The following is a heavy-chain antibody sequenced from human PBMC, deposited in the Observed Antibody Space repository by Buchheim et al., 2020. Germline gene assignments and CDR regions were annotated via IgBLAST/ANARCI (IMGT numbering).Heavy chain of an antibody. CDR2: IYYSGST. CDR3: ARGAYYDILTGPPYYYYYYGMDV. D-gene: IGHD3-9*01. CDR1: GGSISSYY. V-gene: IGHV4-59*01. J-gene: IGHJ6*02. Sequence: QVQLQESGPGLVKPSETLSLTCTVSGGSISSYYWSWIRQPPGKGLEWIGYIYYSGSTNYNPSLKSRVTISVDTSKNQFSLKLSSVTAADTAVYYCARGAYYDILTGPPYYYYYYGMDVWGQGTT.